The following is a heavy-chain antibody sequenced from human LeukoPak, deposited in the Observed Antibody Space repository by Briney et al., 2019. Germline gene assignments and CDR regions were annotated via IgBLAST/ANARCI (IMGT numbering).Heavy chain of an antibody. CDR2: VWSDGSNR. V-gene: IGHV3-33*06. CDR1: GFTFNTYG. D-gene: IGHD1-14*01. Sequence: GGSLRLSCAASGFTFNTYGMDWVRQAPGKGLEWIAVVWSDGSNRFYADSVEGRSTISRDNSKNTLYLQMNSLRAEDTAVYYCAKSNTESQTTVGNWGQGTMVSVSS. CDR3: AKSNTESQTTVGN. J-gene: IGHJ4*02.